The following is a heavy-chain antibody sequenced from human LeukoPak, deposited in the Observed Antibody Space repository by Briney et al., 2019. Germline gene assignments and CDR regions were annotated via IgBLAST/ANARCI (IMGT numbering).Heavy chain of an antibody. CDR2: IYDSGST. CDR3: ARHYGP. Sequence: SETLSLTCTVSSGSIRTSYCSWIRQPPGKGLEWIGSIYDSGSTYYNPSLKSRVTISVDTSKNQFSLKLNSVTAADTAVYYCARHYGPRGQGTLVTVSS. D-gene: IGHD3-16*01. CDR1: SGSIRTSY. V-gene: IGHV4-59*05. J-gene: IGHJ5*02.